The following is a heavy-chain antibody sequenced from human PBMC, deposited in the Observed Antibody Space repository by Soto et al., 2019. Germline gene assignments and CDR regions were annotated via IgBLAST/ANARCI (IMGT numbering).Heavy chain of an antibody. Sequence: SETLSLTCAVYGGSFSGYYWSWIRQPPGKGLEWIGEINHSGSTNYNPSLKSRVTISVDTPKNQFSLKLSSVTAADTAVYYCARATSCCNWFDPWGQGTLVTVSS. CDR1: GGSFSGYY. J-gene: IGHJ5*02. V-gene: IGHV4-34*01. CDR2: INHSGST. CDR3: ARATSCCNWFDP. D-gene: IGHD2-2*01.